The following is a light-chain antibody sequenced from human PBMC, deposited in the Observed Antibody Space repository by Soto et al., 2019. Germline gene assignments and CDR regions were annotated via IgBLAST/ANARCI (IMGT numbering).Light chain of an antibody. J-gene: IGKJ5*01. V-gene: IGKV1-39*01. CDR1: QSISSY. Sequence: DIQMTQSPSSLSASVGDRVTITCRASQSISSYLNWYPQKPGKATKLLIYAASSLQSGVPSRFSGSGSGTDFTLTISSLQPEDFATYYCQQSYSTLITFGQGTRLEI. CDR3: QQSYSTLIT. CDR2: AAS.